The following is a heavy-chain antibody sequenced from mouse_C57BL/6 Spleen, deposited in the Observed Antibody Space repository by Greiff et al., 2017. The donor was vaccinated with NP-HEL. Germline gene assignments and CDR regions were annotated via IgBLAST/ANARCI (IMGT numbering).Heavy chain of an antibody. CDR1: GYTFTSYT. CDR2: INPSGGYT. D-gene: IGHD1-1*01. CDR3: ARELLRGGYAMDY. Sequence: VQLQQSGAELARPGASVKMSCKASGYTFTSYTMHWVKQRPGQGLEWIGYINPSGGYTKYTQKFKDKATLTADKSSSTAYMQLSSLTSEDSAVYYCARELLRGGYAMDYWGQGTSVTVSS. V-gene: IGHV1-4*01. J-gene: IGHJ4*01.